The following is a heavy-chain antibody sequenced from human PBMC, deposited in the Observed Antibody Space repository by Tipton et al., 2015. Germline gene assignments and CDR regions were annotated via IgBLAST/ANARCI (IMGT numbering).Heavy chain of an antibody. J-gene: IGHJ4*02. D-gene: IGHD2/OR15-2a*01. CDR2: IDYSGST. CDR3: ARGSRKYSSYEY. V-gene: IGHV4-30-4*01. Sequence: TLSLTCTVSGGSISSGDYYWSWIRQHPGRGLERIGNIDYSGSTHYNPSLQSRLSISIDTSNNQFSLKLTSVTAADSAVYYCARGSRKYSSYEYWGQGTLVTVSS. CDR1: GGSISSGDYY.